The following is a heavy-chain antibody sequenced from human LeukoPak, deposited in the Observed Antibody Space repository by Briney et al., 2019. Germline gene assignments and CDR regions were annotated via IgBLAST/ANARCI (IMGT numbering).Heavy chain of an antibody. V-gene: IGHV3-48*01. CDR3: AKDVTVVTPRDLFDY. J-gene: IGHJ4*02. CDR2: ISSSSNTI. CDR1: GFTFSSYT. Sequence: GGSLRLSCAASGFTFSSYTMNWVRQAPGKGLEWVSYISSSSNTIYYADSVKGRFTISRDNAKNSLYLQMNSLRAEDTAVYYCAKDVTVVTPRDLFDYWGQGTLVTVSS. D-gene: IGHD4-23*01.